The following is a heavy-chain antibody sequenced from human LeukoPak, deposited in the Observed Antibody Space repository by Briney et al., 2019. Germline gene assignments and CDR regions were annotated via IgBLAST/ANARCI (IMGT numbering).Heavy chain of an antibody. D-gene: IGHD1-26*01. CDR1: GGSFSGYY. J-gene: IGHJ4*02. CDR2: INHSGST. CDR3: ARDPVGATSFDY. V-gene: IGHV4-34*01. Sequence: PSETLSLTCAVYGGSFSGYYWSWIRQPPGKGLEWIGEINHSGSTNYNPSLKSRVTISVDTSKNQFSLKLSSVTAADTAVYYCARDPVGATSFDYWGQGTLVTVSS.